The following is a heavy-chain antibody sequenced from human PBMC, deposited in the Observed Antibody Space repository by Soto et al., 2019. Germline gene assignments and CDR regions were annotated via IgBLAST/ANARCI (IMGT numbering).Heavy chain of an antibody. Sequence: GGSMRLSCAASGFTFSTYIMNWVRQAPGKGLEWASSISSSSGYIYYADSVKGRFTISRDNAKNSVWLQMNSLRAEDTAVYYCARDEGGYFDYWGQGALVTVSS. V-gene: IGHV3-21*01. CDR3: ARDEGGYFDY. CDR2: ISSSSGYI. J-gene: IGHJ4*02. CDR1: GFTFSTYI. D-gene: IGHD3-16*01.